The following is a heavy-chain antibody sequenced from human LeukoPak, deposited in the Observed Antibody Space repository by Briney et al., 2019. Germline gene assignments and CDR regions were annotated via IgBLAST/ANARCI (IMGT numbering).Heavy chain of an antibody. CDR1: GGSVNDNY. CDR3: ARVSATVSFAFDI. Sequence: SETLSLTCSVSGGSVNDNYWNWIRQSPEEGLEWIGYIYSDVNTKYNPSLKSRVTMSLDTSKRQFSLKLTSVSAADTAVYYCARVSATVSFAFDIWGTGTTVTVSS. J-gene: IGHJ3*02. CDR2: IYSDVNT. V-gene: IGHV4-59*02. D-gene: IGHD4-17*01.